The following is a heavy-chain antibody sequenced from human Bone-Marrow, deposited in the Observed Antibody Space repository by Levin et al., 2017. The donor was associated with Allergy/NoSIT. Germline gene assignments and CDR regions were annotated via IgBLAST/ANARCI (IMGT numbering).Heavy chain of an antibody. CDR3: ERSVFGVLIPSFDY. CDR2: ISSSSSYM. J-gene: IGHJ4*02. Sequence: GESLKISCAASGFTLSSYSLNWVRQAPGKGLEWVSSISSSSSYMYYPDSVRGRFTISRDNAKNSLYLQMSSLRVEDTAVYYCERSVFGVLIPSFDYWGQGTLVTVSS. D-gene: IGHD3-3*01. CDR1: GFTLSSYS. V-gene: IGHV3-21*06.